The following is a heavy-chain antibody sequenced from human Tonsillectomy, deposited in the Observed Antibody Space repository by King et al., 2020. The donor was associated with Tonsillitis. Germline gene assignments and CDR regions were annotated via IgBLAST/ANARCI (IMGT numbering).Heavy chain of an antibody. CDR1: GFTFSSYG. V-gene: IGHV3-33*01. Sequence: VQLVESGGGVVQPGRSLRLSCAASGFTFSSYGMHWVRQAPGKGLEWVAVIWYDGSNKYYADSVKGRFTISRDNSKNTLYLQMNSLRAEDTAGYYCARDTTWNYGDYYYGMDVWGQGTTVTVSS. CDR2: IWYDGSNK. CDR3: ARDTTWNYGDYYYGMDV. D-gene: IGHD1-7*01. J-gene: IGHJ6*02.